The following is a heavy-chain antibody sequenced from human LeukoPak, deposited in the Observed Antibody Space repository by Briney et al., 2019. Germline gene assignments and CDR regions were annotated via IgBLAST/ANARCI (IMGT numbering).Heavy chain of an antibody. CDR2: IIPILGIA. CDR1: GGTFSSYA. V-gene: IGHV1-69*04. Sequence: ASVKVSCKASGGTFSSYAISWVRQAPGQGLEWMGRIIPILGIANYAQKFQSRVTITADKSTSTAYMELSSLRSEDTAVYYCARDPSITGTTWFDPWGQGTLVTVSS. CDR3: ARDPSITGTTWFDP. J-gene: IGHJ5*02. D-gene: IGHD1-7*01.